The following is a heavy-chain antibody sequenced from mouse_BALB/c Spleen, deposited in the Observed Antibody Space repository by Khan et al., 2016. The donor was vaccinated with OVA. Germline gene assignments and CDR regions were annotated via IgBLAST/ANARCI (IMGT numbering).Heavy chain of an antibody. V-gene: IGHV3-2*02. J-gene: IGHJ2*01. CDR3: ARRNYYGYYFDY. Sequence: EVQLQESGPGLVKPSQSLSLTCTVTGYSITSGYAWNWIRQFPGNKLEWMGYISYSGGTSYNPSLKSRISITRDTSKNQFFLQLNSVTTEDTATYDCARRNYYGYYFDYWGQGTPLTVSA. D-gene: IGHD1-1*01. CDR1: GYSITSGYA. CDR2: ISYSGGT.